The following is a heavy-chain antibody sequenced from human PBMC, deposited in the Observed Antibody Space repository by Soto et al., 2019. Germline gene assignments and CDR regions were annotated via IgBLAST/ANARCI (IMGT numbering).Heavy chain of an antibody. D-gene: IGHD2-21*01. CDR3: ATDLQVVMSGGLLDY. J-gene: IGHJ4*02. Sequence: ASVKVSCKASGYTFTSYYMHWVRQAPGQGLEWMGGFDPEDGETIYAQKFQGRVTMTEDTSTDTAYMELSSLRSEDTAVYYCATDLQVVMSGGLLDYWGQGTLVTVSS. V-gene: IGHV1-24*01. CDR2: FDPEDGET. CDR1: GYTFTSYY.